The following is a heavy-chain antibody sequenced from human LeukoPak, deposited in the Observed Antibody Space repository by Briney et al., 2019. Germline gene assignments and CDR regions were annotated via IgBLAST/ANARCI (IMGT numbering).Heavy chain of an antibody. Sequence: GGSLRLSCAASGFPFSSYGMHWVRQAPGKGLEWVAVTSSDGSRNHYADSVKGRFTISRDNSKNTLYLQMNSLRAEDTAVYYCAKLLGYCSGGSCSGTLDYWGQGTLVTVSS. J-gene: IGHJ4*02. V-gene: IGHV3-30*18. D-gene: IGHD2-15*01. CDR2: TSSDGSRN. CDR1: GFPFSSYG. CDR3: AKLLGYCSGGSCSGTLDY.